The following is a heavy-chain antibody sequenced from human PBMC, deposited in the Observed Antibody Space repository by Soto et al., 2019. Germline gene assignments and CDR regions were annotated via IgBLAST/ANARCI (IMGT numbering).Heavy chain of an antibody. V-gene: IGHV3-23*01. Sequence: GGSLRLSCAASGFTFSSYAMSWVRQAPGKGVEWVSAISGSGGSTYYADSVKGRFTISRDNSKNTLYLQMNSLRAEDTAVYYCAKDRGKVIAILDAFDIWGQGTMVTVSS. D-gene: IGHD2-21*01. CDR2: ISGSGGST. J-gene: IGHJ3*02. CDR3: AKDRGKVIAILDAFDI. CDR1: GFTFSSYA.